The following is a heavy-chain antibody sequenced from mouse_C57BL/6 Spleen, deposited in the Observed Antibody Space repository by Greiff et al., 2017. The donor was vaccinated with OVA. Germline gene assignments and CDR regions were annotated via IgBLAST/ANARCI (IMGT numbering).Heavy chain of an antibody. J-gene: IGHJ2*01. CDR1: GFTFSDYG. V-gene: IGHV5-17*01. CDR3: ARHYYGSVGY. Sequence: EVQVVESGGGLVKPGGSLKLSCAASGFTFSDYGMHWVRQAPEKGLEWVAYISSGSSTIYYADTVKGRFTISRDNAKNTLFLQMTSLRSEDTAMYYCARHYYGSVGYWGQGTTLTVSS. CDR2: ISSGSSTI. D-gene: IGHD1-1*01.